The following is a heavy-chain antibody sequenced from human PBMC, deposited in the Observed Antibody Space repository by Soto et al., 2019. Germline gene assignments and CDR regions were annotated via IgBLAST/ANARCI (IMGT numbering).Heavy chain of an antibody. V-gene: IGHV1-69*13. CDR3: AGRYYYGSGSDYYYYYGMDV. CDR1: GGTFSSYA. D-gene: IGHD3-10*01. J-gene: IGHJ6*02. CDR2: IIPIFGTA. Sequence: ASVKVSCKASGGTFSSYAISWVRQAHGQGLEWMGGIIPIFGTANYAQKFQGRVTITADESTSTAYMELSSLRSEDTAVYYCAGRYYYGSGSDYYYYYGMDVWGQGTTVTVSS.